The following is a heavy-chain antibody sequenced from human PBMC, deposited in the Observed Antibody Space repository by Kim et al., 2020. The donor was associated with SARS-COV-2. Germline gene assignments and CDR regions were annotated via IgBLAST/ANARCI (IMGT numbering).Heavy chain of an antibody. CDR2: K. D-gene: IGHD1-26*01. V-gene: IGHV3-33*01. CDR3: ASSRVGAAPNY. Sequence: KYYADSVKGRFTISRDNSKNTLYLQMNSLRAEDTAVYYCASSRVGAAPNYWGQGTLVTVSS. J-gene: IGHJ4*02.